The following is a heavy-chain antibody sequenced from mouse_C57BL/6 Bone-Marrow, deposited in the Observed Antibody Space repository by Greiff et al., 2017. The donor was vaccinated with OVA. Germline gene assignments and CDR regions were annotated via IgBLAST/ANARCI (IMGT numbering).Heavy chain of an antibody. V-gene: IGHV1-50*01. J-gene: IGHJ3*01. Sequence: QVQLQQPGAELVKPGASVKLSCKASGYTFTSYWMQWVNQRPGQGLEWIGEIDPSDSYTNYNQKFKGKATLTVDTSSSTAYMQLSSLTSEDSAVYYCARRGLLWFAYWGQGTLVTVSA. CDR2: IDPSDSYT. D-gene: IGHD1-1*01. CDR1: GYTFTSYW. CDR3: ARRGLLWFAY.